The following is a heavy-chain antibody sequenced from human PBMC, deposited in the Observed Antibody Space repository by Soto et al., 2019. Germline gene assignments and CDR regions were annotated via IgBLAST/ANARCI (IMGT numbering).Heavy chain of an antibody. J-gene: IGHJ4*02. CDR1: GFSLTTSAVG. Sequence: QITLKESGPTLVKPTQTLTLTCTFSGFSLTTSAVGVGWIRQPPGKALEWLALIYWDDDKRYSPSLKSRLTITKDTSKNQVVLTMTNMDPVATATYYSAHSPIFGVVIYYFDYWGRGTLVTVSS. D-gene: IGHD3-3*01. CDR2: IYWDDDK. CDR3: AHSPIFGVVIYYFDY. V-gene: IGHV2-5*02.